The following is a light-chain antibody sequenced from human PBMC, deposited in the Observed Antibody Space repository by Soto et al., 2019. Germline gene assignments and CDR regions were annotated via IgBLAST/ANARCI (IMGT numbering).Light chain of an antibody. Sequence: QPVLTQSPSASASLGASVKLTCTLSSGHSNYAIAWHQQQPEKGPRYLMKLNNDGSHSKGDGIPDRFSGSSSGAERYLTISSLQSEDESDYYCPTWDTGISVVFGGGTKLTVL. CDR2: LNNDGSH. CDR3: PTWDTGISVV. V-gene: IGLV4-69*01. J-gene: IGLJ2*01. CDR1: SGHSNYA.